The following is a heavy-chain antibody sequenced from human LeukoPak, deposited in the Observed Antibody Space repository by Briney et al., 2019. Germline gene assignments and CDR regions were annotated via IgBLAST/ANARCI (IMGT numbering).Heavy chain of an antibody. CDR1: GYTFTIYG. D-gene: IGHD6-6*01. CDR3: ARDGSSIAARAGDY. V-gene: IGHV1-18*01. Sequence: ASVKVSCKASGYTFTIYGISWVRQAPGQGLEWMGWISAYNGNTNYAQKLQGGVTMTTDTSTSTAYMELRSLRSDDTAVYYRARDGSSIAARAGDYWGQGTLVTVSS. CDR2: ISAYNGNT. J-gene: IGHJ4*02.